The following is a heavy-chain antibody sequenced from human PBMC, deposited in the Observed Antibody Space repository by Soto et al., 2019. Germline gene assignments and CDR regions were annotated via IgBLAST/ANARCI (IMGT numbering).Heavy chain of an antibody. V-gene: IGHV4-59*01. Sequence: SETLSLTCTVSGGSISSYSWSWIRQPPGKGLEWIGYIYYSGSTNYNPSLKSRVTMSVDTSKNQFSLKLSSVTAADTAVYYCARKLWSSSWYWFDPWGQGTLVTVSS. CDR1: GGSISSYS. CDR2: IYYSGST. J-gene: IGHJ5*02. D-gene: IGHD6-13*01. CDR3: ARKLWSSSWYWFDP.